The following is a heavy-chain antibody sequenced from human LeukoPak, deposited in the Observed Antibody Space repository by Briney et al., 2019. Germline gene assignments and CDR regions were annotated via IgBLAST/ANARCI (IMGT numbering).Heavy chain of an antibody. V-gene: IGHV3-23*01. CDR1: GFTFSSYG. D-gene: IGHD2-15*01. CDR2: ISGSGGST. J-gene: IGHJ6*03. CDR3: AKDGRYYYYYYYMDV. Sequence: GGTLRLSCAASGFTFSSYGMSWVRQAPGKGLEWVSAISGSGGSTYYADSVKGRFTISRDNSKNTLYLQMNSLRAEDTAVYYCAKDGRYYYYYYYMDVWGKGTTVTISS.